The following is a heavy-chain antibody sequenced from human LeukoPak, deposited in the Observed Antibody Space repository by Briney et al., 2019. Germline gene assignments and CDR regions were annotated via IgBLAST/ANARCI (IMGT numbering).Heavy chain of an antibody. CDR2: INPSGGST. CDR1: GYTFTGYY. CDR3: ARERRLSKGYYYYGMDV. V-gene: IGHV1-46*01. J-gene: IGHJ6*02. Sequence: ASVKVSCKASGYTFTGYYMHWVRQAPGQGLEWMGRINPSGGSTSYAQKFQGRVTMTRDTSTSTVYMELSSLRSEDTAVYYCARERRLSKGYYYYGMDVWGQGTTVTVSS. D-gene: IGHD6-25*01.